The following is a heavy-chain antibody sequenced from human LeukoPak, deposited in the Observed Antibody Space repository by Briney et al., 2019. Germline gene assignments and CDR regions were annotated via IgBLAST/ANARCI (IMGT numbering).Heavy chain of an antibody. Sequence: GGSLRLSCAASGFTFSSYAMSWVRQAPGKGLEWVSVISASGSSTYYADSVKGRFTISRDNSKNTLYLQMNSLRAEDTALYYCAQRSLAPPHYVFDIWGQGTMVTVSS. D-gene: IGHD2-15*01. CDR1: GFTFSSYA. CDR3: AQRSLAPPHYVFDI. CDR2: ISASGSST. V-gene: IGHV3-23*01. J-gene: IGHJ3*02.